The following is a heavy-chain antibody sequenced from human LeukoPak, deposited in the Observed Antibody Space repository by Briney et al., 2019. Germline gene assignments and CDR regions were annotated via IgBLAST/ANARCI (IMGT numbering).Heavy chain of an antibody. V-gene: IGHV1-8*02. Sequence: ASVKVSCKASGYTFTGYYMHWVRQAPGQGLEWMGWMNPNSGNTGYAQKFQGRVTMTEDTSTDTAYMELSSLRSEDTAVYYCATIRSSSPPHYYYYMDVWGKGTTVTISS. J-gene: IGHJ6*03. CDR3: ATIRSSSPPHYYYYMDV. D-gene: IGHD6-13*01. CDR2: MNPNSGNT. CDR1: GYTFTGYY.